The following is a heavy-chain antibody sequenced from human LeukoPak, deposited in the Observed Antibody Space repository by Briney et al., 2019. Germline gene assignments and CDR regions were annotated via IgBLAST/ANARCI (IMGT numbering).Heavy chain of an antibody. V-gene: IGHV6-1*01. D-gene: IGHD2-15*01. CDR1: GDIVSKNSVA. CDR2: TYYRSKWYN. CDR3: ARDWGDGAGYDY. Sequence: SQTLSLTCALSGDIVSKNSVAWNWIRQSPSRGLEWLGRTYYRSKWYNDYAVSVKSRITINPDTSKNQFSLHLKSVTPEDTAVYYCARDWGDGAGYDYWGQGTLVTVSS. J-gene: IGHJ4*02.